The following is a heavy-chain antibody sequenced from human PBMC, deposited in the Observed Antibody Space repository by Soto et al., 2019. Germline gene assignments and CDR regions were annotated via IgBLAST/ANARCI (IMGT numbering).Heavy chain of an antibody. D-gene: IGHD6-13*01. CDR3: ARDLNFGIAAAGMSVGSGYY. CDR1: GYTFTSYY. Sequence: EASVKVSCKASGYTFTSYYMHWVRQAPGQGLEWMGIINPSGGSTSYAQKFQGRVTMTRDTSTSTVYMELSSLRSEDTAVYYCARDLNFGIAAAGMSVGSGYYWGQGTLVTVSS. CDR2: INPSGGST. V-gene: IGHV1-46*03. J-gene: IGHJ4*02.